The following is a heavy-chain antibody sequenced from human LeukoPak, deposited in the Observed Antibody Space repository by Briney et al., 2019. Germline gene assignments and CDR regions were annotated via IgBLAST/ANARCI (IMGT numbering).Heavy chain of an antibody. D-gene: IGHD2-2*01. Sequence: GGSLRLSCAASGFTFAGYAMSWVRQGPGKGLEWVSDISGGGDTTYYADSVKGRFTISRDNSKNALYLQMNSLRAEDTAVCYCAKGRLVPAALLDYWGQGTLVTVSS. J-gene: IGHJ4*02. CDR3: AKGRLVPAALLDY. CDR2: ISGGGDTT. V-gene: IGHV3-23*01. CDR1: GFTFAGYA.